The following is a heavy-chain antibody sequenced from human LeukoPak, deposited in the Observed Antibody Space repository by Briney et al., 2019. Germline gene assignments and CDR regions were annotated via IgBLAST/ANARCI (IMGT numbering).Heavy chain of an antibody. CDR1: GFTLSSYA. Sequence: GRSLRLSCAASGFTLSSYAMHRVRQAPGKGLEWVAVISYDGSNKYYADSVKGRFTISRDNSKNTLYLQMNSLRAEDTAVYYCARNWGSVYYDSSGILDYWGQGTLVTVSS. V-gene: IGHV3-30-3*01. CDR3: ARNWGSVYYDSSGILDY. CDR2: ISYDGSNK. D-gene: IGHD3-22*01. J-gene: IGHJ4*02.